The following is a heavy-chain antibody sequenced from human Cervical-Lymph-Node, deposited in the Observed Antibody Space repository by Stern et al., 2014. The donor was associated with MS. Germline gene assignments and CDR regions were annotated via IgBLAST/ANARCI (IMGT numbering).Heavy chain of an antibody. D-gene: IGHD2-15*01. J-gene: IGHJ3*02. CDR3: AHKLENGYSFPSASDI. Sequence: QITLKESGPTLVKPTQTLTLTCTFSGFSLSTSGVGVGWIRQPPGKALEWLALIYWDDDKRYSPSLKSRLTITKDTSKKQVVLTRTNIDPVDTATYYCAHKLENGYSFPSASDIWGQGTMVTVSS. V-gene: IGHV2-5*02. CDR1: GFSLSTSGVG. CDR2: IYWDDDK.